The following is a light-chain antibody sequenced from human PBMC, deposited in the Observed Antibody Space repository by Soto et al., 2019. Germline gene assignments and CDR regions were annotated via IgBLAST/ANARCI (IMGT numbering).Light chain of an antibody. CDR3: SSYAGSNNRV. CDR1: SSDVGGYNS. CDR2: EVN. Sequence: QSVLTQPPSASGSPGQSVTISCAVTSSDVGGYNSVSWYQQHPGKAPKVLIYEVNKRPSGIPDRFSGSKSGNTASLTVSDLQAEDEADYYCSSYAGSNNRVFGTGTKVTVL. V-gene: IGLV2-8*01. J-gene: IGLJ1*01.